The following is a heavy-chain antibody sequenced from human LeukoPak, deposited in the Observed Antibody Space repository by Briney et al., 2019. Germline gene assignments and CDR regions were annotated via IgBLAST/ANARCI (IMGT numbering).Heavy chain of an antibody. CDR2: ISYDGSNK. CDR1: GFTFSSYA. CDR3: ARDSMHPAYCGGDCYGSYYYGMDV. J-gene: IGHJ6*02. Sequence: GRSLRLSCAASGFTFSSYAMHWVRQAPGKGLEWVAVISYDGSNKYYADSVKGRSTISRDNSKNTLYLQMNSLRAEDTAVYYCARDSMHPAYCGGDCYGSYYYGMDVWGQGTTVTVSS. V-gene: IGHV3-30-3*01. D-gene: IGHD2-21*02.